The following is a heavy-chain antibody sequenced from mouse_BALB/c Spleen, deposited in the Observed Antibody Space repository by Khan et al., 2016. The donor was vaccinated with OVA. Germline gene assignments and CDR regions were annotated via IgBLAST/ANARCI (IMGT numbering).Heavy chain of an antibody. D-gene: IGHD1-1*02. CDR1: GLTFSTYG. V-gene: IGHV5-6*01. CDR3: SRLAYYYNSEGFAY. J-gene: IGHJ3*01. CDR2: ISTGGSYT. Sequence: EVHLVESGGDLVKPGGSLKLSCAASGLTFSTYGMSWVRQSPDKRLEWVATISTGGSYTYYPDSVKGRFTISRDNAKNTLYLQMNSLKSEDTAMYYCSRLAYYYNSEGFAYWGQGTLVTVSA.